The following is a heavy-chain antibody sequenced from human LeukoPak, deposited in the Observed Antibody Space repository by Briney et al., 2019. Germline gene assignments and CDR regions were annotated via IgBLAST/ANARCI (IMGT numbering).Heavy chain of an antibody. CDR1: GFTFDDYA. Sequence: GRSLRLSCAASGFTFDDYAMHWVRQAPGKGLEWVSGISWNSGSIGYADSVKGRFTISRDNAENSLYLQMNSLRAEDTALYYCAKDMDIGYSSGWLIDYWGQGTLVTVSS. CDR2: ISWNSGSI. D-gene: IGHD6-19*01. J-gene: IGHJ4*02. V-gene: IGHV3-9*01. CDR3: AKDMDIGYSSGWLIDY.